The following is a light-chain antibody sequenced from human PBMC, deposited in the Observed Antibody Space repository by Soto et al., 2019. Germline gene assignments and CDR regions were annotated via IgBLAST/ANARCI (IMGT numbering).Light chain of an antibody. J-gene: IGLJ1*01. V-gene: IGLV2-14*01. CDR1: NSDIGTYNF. CDR3: TSYTTDTALV. Sequence: QSALTQPASVSGSPGQSITISCTGTNSDIGTYNFVSWYQRPPGKAPKRLIYEVTNRPSGVSSRFSGSKSGSTASLTISGLQAEDEGDYYCTSYTTDTALVFGTGTKVTVL. CDR2: EVT.